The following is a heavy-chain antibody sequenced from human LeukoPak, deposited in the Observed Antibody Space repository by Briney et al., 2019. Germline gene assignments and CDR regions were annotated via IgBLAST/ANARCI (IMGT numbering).Heavy chain of an antibody. Sequence: TGGSLRLSCAASGITLSVYWMSWVRQAPGKGLEWVANIKQDGSEKYYRDSVQGRFTIPRDNAKNSLYLQMNSLGAEDTAVYYCARSGSGYFDYWGQGSLVTVSS. CDR1: GITLSVYW. CDR2: IKQDGSEK. V-gene: IGHV3-7*01. J-gene: IGHJ4*02. CDR3: ARSGSGYFDY.